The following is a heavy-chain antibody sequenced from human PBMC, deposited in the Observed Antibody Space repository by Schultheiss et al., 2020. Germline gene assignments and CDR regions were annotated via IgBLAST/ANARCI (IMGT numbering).Heavy chain of an antibody. V-gene: IGHV3-74*01. Sequence: GGSLRLSCAASGFTFSSYWMHWVRQAPGKGLVWVSRINSDGSSTSYADSVKGRFTISRDNAKNTLYLQMNSLRAEDTAVYYCARLLTTTAPAPTGLVYWFDPWGQGTLVTVSS. CDR2: INSDGSST. D-gene: IGHD1-1*01. CDR1: GFTFSSYW. J-gene: IGHJ5*02. CDR3: ARLLTTTAPAPTGLVYWFDP.